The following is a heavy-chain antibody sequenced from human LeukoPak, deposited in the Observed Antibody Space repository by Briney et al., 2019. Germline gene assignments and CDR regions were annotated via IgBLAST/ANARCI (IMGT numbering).Heavy chain of an antibody. V-gene: IGHV5-51*01. CDR3: ARPRTGYSSSWYPYYFDY. CDR2: IYPGDSES. CDR1: GFHFSNYW. D-gene: IGHD6-13*01. J-gene: IGHJ4*02. Sequence: GESLKISCEGSGFHFSNYWIAWVRQMPGKGLEWMGIIYPGDSESRYSPSFEGQVTISVDKSISTAYLHWSSLKASDTAMYYCARPRTGYSSSWYPYYFDYWGQGTLVTVSS.